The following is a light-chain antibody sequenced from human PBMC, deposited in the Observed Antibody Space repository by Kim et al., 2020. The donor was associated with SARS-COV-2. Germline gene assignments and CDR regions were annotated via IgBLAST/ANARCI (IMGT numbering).Light chain of an antibody. CDR2: GNS. Sequence: LGQTVRITFQGDSPRSSYSSWCQSKPGQAPVLVIYGNSIRPSGFPDRFSDSSSGNTVSLSITGAHAEEDADYYCNSRDSSGYHLVFGGGTKVTVL. V-gene: IGLV3-19*01. CDR1: SPRSSY. J-gene: IGLJ2*01. CDR3: NSRDSSGYHLV.